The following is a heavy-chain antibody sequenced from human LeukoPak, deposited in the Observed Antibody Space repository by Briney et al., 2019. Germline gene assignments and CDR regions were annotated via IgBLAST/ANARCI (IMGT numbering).Heavy chain of an antibody. CDR3: TADLGTTSLQDYYYYMDV. D-gene: IGHD1-7*01. Sequence: GGSLRLSCAASGFTFSSAWMSWVRQAPGKGLEWVGRIKSKTDGATTDYTAPVKGRFTISRDDSKNTLYLQMNSLKTKETAVYYCTADLGTTSLQDYYYYMDVWGDGTTVTVSS. J-gene: IGHJ6*03. CDR1: GFTFSSAW. CDR2: IKSKTDGATT. V-gene: IGHV3-15*01.